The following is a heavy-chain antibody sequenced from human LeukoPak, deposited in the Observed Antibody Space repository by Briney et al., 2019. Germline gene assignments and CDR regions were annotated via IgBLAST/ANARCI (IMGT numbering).Heavy chain of an antibody. V-gene: IGHV3-30-3*01. Sequence: GGSLRPSCAASGFTFSSYAMHWVRQAPGKGLEWVAVISYDGSNKYYADSVKGRFTISRDNSKNTLYLQMNSLRAEDTAVYYCAREAVWGYFDYWGQGTLVTVSS. J-gene: IGHJ4*02. CDR2: ISYDGSNK. CDR3: AREAVWGYFDY. CDR1: GFTFSSYA. D-gene: IGHD6-19*01.